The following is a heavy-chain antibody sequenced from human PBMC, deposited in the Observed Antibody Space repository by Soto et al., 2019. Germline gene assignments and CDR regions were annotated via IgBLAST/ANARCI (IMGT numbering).Heavy chain of an antibody. J-gene: IGHJ6*02. V-gene: IGHV4-59*01. CDR2: IYYSGST. CDR1: GGSISSYY. CDR3: AIYGSGLGMDV. D-gene: IGHD3-10*01. Sequence: SETLSLTCTVSGGSISSYYCSWIRQPPGKGLEWIGYIYYSGSTNYNPSLKSRVTISVDTSKNQFSLKLSSVTAADTAVYYCAIYGSGLGMDVWGQGTTVTVSS.